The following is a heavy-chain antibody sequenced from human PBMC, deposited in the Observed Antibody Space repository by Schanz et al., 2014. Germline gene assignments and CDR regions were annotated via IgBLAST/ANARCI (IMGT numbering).Heavy chain of an antibody. D-gene: IGHD6-13*01. CDR2: INPIGGST. CDR3: ARDGVDAAAGGNY. Sequence: QVQLVQSGAEVKKPGSSVKVSCKASRSTFSSYTISWVRQAPGQGLEWMGIINPIGGSTTYAQKFQGRVTMTRDTSTSTVYMELSSLRSEDTAVYYCARDGVDAAAGGNYWGQGTLVTVSS. J-gene: IGHJ4*02. V-gene: IGHV1-46*03. CDR1: RSTFSSYT.